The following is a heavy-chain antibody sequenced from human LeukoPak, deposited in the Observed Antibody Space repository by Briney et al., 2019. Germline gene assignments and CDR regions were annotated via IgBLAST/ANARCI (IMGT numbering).Heavy chain of an antibody. V-gene: IGHV4-34*01. CDR3: ARPIVVVPAAIRYFDY. D-gene: IGHD2-2*01. CDR2: INHSGST. J-gene: IGHJ4*02. CDR1: GGSFSGYY. Sequence: PSETLSLTCAVYGGSFSGYYWSWIRQPPGKGLEWIGEINHSGSTNYNPSLKSRVTISVDTSKNQFSLKLSSVTAADTAVYYCARPIVVVPAAIRYFDYWGQGTLVTVSS.